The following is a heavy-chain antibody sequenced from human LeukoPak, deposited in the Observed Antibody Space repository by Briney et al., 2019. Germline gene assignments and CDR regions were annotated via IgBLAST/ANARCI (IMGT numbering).Heavy chain of an antibody. V-gene: IGHV1-69*13. J-gene: IGHJ4*02. CDR3: ARFGCSGGSCYFDY. Sequence: EASVKVSCKASGGTFSSYAISWVRQAPGQGLEWMGGIIPIFGTANYAQKFQGRVTITADESTSTAYMELSSLRSEDTAVYYCARFGCSGGSCYFDYWGQGTLVTVSS. D-gene: IGHD2-15*01. CDR1: GGTFSSYA. CDR2: IIPIFGTA.